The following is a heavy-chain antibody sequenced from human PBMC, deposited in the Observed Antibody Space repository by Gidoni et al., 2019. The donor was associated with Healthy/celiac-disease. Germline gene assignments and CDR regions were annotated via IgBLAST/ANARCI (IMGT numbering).Heavy chain of an antibody. CDR2: IYWDDDK. Sequence: QITLKESGPTLVKPTQTLTLTCPFSGFSLSTRGVGVGWIRQPPGKALEWLALIYWDDDKRYSPSLKSRLTITKDTSKNQVVLTMTNMDPVDTATYYCAHRRAGWYYYGSGFDYWGQGTLVTVSS. CDR3: AHRRAGWYYYGSGFDY. D-gene: IGHD3-10*01. CDR1: GFSLSTRGVG. V-gene: IGHV2-5*02. J-gene: IGHJ4*02.